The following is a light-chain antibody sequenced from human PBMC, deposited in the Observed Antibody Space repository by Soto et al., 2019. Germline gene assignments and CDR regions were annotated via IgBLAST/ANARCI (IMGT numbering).Light chain of an antibody. V-gene: IGKV1-8*01. Sequence: AIRMTQSPSSLSASTGDRVTITCRASQGISSYLAWYQQKPGKAPKLLIYAASTLQSGVPSRFSGSGSGTGFTLTISCLQSEDFATYYCQQYYSYPRTFGQGTKV. CDR2: AAS. CDR3: QQYYSYPRT. J-gene: IGKJ1*01. CDR1: QGISSY.